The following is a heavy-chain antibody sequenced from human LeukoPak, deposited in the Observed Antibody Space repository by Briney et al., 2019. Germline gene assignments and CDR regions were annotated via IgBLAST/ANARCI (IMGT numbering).Heavy chain of an antibody. J-gene: IGHJ4*02. CDR3: TYRRDGYNWIFDY. D-gene: IGHD5-24*01. CDR2: IWYDGSNK. CDR1: GFTFSSYG. V-gene: IGHV3-33*01. Sequence: LPGRSLRLSCAASGFTFSSYGMHWVRQAPGKGLEWVAVIWYDGSNKYYADSVKGRFTISRDNSKNTLYLQMNSLKTEDTAVYYCTYRRDGYNWIFDYWGQGTLVTVSS.